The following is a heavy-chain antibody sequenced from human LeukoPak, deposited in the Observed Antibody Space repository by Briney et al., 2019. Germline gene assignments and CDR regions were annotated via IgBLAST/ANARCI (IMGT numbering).Heavy chain of an antibody. CDR1: GGSPNGYY. J-gene: IGHJ4*02. V-gene: IGHV4-34*01. CDR2: IKQSGGT. CDR3: ARRSANLKVKY. D-gene: IGHD1-1*01. Sequence: SETLSLTCAVYGGSPNGYYWNWNRPFTGRGLEWIGEIKQSGGTSYTPSLKSRVTISIVSSKNQFSLTLAPVTAADTAVYYCARRSANLKVKYWGQGTLVTVSS.